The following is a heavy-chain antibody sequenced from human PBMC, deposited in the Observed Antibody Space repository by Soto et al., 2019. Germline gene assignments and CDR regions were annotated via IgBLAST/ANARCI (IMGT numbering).Heavy chain of an antibody. CDR3: SRGILV. CDR1: GGSMNSGGYC. D-gene: IGHD2-15*01. CDR2: SSYGGTT. V-gene: IGHV4-31*03. J-gene: IGHJ4*02. Sequence: QVQLQESGPGLVKPSQTLSLTCTVSGGSMNSGGYCWNWIRQHPGEGLEWFGCSSYGGTTSYNPSLTSRLTISVDTSKNQLSLMLISVTAADTAVYYCSRGILVWGQGTLITVSS.